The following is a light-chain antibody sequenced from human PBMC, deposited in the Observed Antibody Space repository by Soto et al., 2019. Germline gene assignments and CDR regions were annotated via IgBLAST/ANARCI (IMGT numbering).Light chain of an antibody. Sequence: QSALTQPASVSGSPGQSITISCTGTSSDVGGYNYVSWYQHHPGKAPKLMIYDVSNRPSGVSNRFSGSKSGNTASLTISGLQPEEEADSYCSSYTTSNTRQIVFGTGTKATV. CDR2: DVS. V-gene: IGLV2-14*03. CDR1: SSDVGGYNY. J-gene: IGLJ1*01. CDR3: SSYTTSNTRQIV.